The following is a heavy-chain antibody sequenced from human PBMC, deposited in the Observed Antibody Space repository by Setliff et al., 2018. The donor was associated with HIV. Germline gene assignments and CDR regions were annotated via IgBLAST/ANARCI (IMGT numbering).Heavy chain of an antibody. V-gene: IGHV1-46*01. J-gene: IGHJ3*02. CDR1: GYPFTDYG. D-gene: IGHD3-10*01. CDR2: IHPSTGNT. CDR3: ARSTYYYGSGSYYEDAFDI. Sequence: ASVKVSCKASGYPFTDYGIGWVRQAPGQGLEWMGLIHPSTGNTYYTQKFQGRVTWTRDTSTSTVYMELSSLRSEDTAVYYCARSTYYYGSGSYYEDAFDIWGQGTMVTVSS.